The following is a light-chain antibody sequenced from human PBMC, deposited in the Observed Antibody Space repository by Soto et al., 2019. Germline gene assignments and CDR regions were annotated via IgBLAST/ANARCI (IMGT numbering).Light chain of an antibody. CDR1: QYINNY. CDR3: QQSYSTPPYT. CDR2: AAY. J-gene: IGKJ2*01. Sequence: DIQMPQSPSSLSTSVGDRVTITCRASQYINNYLNWYQQKPGKAPKLLIFAAYNLQSGVPSRFSGSGAGTDFTLTISSLQPADFANYYCQQSYSTPPYTFGQGTKLDMK. V-gene: IGKV1-39*01.